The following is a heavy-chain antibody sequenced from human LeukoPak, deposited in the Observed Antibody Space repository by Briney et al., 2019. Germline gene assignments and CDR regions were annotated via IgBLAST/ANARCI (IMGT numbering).Heavy chain of an antibody. CDR3: ARDRGLGRSAFDI. V-gene: IGHV3-33*01. J-gene: IGHJ3*02. D-gene: IGHD7-27*01. Sequence: PGRTLRLSCAASGFTFSSFGKHWAREAPGKGLEWGAVIWFDGSNKYYPDSVKGRFTISRDNSKINLYLQMSSLRAEDTAVYYCARDRGLGRSAFDIWGQGTMVTVSS. CDR1: GFTFSSFG. CDR2: IWFDGSNK.